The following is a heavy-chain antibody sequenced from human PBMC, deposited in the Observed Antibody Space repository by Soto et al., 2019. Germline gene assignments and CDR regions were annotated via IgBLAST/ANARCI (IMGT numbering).Heavy chain of an antibody. J-gene: IGHJ5*02. CDR2: ITATFGAV. V-gene: IGHV1-69*12. D-gene: IGHD4-17*01. CDR1: GGTFSSSA. Sequence: QVQLVQSGAEVKKVGSSVKVSCKGSGGTFSSSAMSWMRQAPGQGLEWMGGITATFGAVNYAQKFQGRLTITADAFTDTAYMELSRLTSEDSAVYYCAIDRCTSSLWFDPWGQGTLVSVSS. CDR3: AIDRCTSSLWFDP.